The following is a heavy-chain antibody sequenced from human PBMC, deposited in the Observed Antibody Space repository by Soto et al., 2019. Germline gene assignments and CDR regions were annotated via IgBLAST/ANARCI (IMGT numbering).Heavy chain of an antibody. CDR3: ARVDVTTDAFDI. CDR2: IIPIFGTA. CDR1: GGTFSSYA. D-gene: IGHD3-22*01. J-gene: IGHJ3*02. Sequence: SVKVSCKASGGTFSSYAISWVRQAPGQGLEWMGGIIPIFGTANYAQKFQGRVTITADESTSTAYMELSSLRSEDTAVYYCARVDVTTDAFDIWGQGTMVTVSS. V-gene: IGHV1-69*13.